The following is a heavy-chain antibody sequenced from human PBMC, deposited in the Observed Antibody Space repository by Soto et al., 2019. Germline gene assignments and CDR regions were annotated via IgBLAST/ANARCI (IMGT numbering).Heavy chain of an antibody. CDR2: IHHSGGT. CDR1: GGSVSNNNW. Sequence: QVQLQESGPGLVKPSGTLSLSCAVSGGSVSNNNWWSWVRQSPGNGLEWIGEIHHSGGTSYNPSLESRATLSVDTSKNQFSLKLNSVTAADTAVYYCARVDILTVYGCMDVWGQGTTVTVSS. V-gene: IGHV4-4*02. CDR3: ARVDILTVYGCMDV. D-gene: IGHD3-9*01. J-gene: IGHJ6*02.